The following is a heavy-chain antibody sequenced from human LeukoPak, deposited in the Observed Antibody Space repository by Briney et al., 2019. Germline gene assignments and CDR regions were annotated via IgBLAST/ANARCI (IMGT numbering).Heavy chain of an antibody. CDR3: ARGDKSRGWYPRYFDY. Sequence: GGSLRLSCAASGFTFSSYSMNWVRPAPGKGLEWVSSISSSSSYIYYADSVKGRFTISRDNAKNSLYLQMNSLRAEDTAVYYCARGDKSRGWYPRYFDYWGQGTLVTVSS. CDR2: ISSSSSYI. CDR1: GFTFSSYS. V-gene: IGHV3-21*01. D-gene: IGHD6-19*01. J-gene: IGHJ4*02.